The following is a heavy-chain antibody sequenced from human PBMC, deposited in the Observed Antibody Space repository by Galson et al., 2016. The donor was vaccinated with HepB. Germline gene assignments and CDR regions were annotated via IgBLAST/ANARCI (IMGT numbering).Heavy chain of an antibody. Sequence: SLRLSCAASGFTFSSYGMHWVRQAPGKGLEWVAVMSYDGSNKYYADSVKGRFTISRDNSKNTLYLQMNSLRAEDTAVYYCARQAYYDSSGYYYPLGYWGQGTLVTVSS. CDR3: ARQAYYDSSGYYYPLGY. D-gene: IGHD3-22*01. V-gene: IGHV3-30*03. CDR1: GFTFSSYG. CDR2: MSYDGSNK. J-gene: IGHJ4*02.